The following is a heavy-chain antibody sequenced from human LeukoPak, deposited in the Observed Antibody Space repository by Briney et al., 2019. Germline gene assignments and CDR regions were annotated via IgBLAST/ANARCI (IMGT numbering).Heavy chain of an antibody. V-gene: IGHV1-18*04. CDR2: ISAYNGNT. CDR1: GYTFTGYY. J-gene: IGHJ3*02. Sequence: ASVKVSCKASGYTFTGYYMHWVRQAPGQGLEWMGWISAYNGNTNYAQKVQGRVTMTTDASTSTAYIELRSLRSDDTAVYYCARDFVRFYYDSSGYYYGADAFDIWGQGTMVTVSS. D-gene: IGHD3-22*01. CDR3: ARDFVRFYYDSSGYYYGADAFDI.